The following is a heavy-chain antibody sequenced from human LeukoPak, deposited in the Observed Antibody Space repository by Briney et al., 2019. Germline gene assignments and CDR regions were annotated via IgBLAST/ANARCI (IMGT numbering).Heavy chain of an antibody. CDR2: ISYDGSNK. CDR1: GFTFSNYA. J-gene: IGHJ4*02. D-gene: IGHD2-2*02. CDR3: ARAKGYCSSTSCYIRY. V-gene: IGHV3-30*01. Sequence: PGRSLRLSCAASGFTFSNYAMHWVPQAQGKGLEWVAVISYDGSNKYYADSVKGRFTISRDNSKNTLYLQMNSLRAEDTAVYYCARAKGYCSSTSCYIRYWGQGTLVTVSS.